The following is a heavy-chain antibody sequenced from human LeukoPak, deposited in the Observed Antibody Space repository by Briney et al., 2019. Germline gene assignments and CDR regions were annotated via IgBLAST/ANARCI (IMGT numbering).Heavy chain of an antibody. D-gene: IGHD6-6*01. CDR1: GGTFSSYA. V-gene: IGHV1-69*05. Sequence: ASVKVSCKASGGTFSSYAISWVRQAPGQGLEWMGGIIPIFGTANYAQKFQGRVTITTDESTSTAYMELSSLRSEDTAVHYCASCRVASRRAFGYYYYMDVWGKGTTVTVSS. CDR2: IIPIFGTA. J-gene: IGHJ6*03. CDR3: ASCRVASRRAFGYYYYMDV.